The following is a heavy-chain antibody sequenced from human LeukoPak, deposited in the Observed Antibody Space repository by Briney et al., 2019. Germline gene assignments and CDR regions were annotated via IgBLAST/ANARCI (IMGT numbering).Heavy chain of an antibody. J-gene: IGHJ4*02. D-gene: IGHD3-10*01. Sequence: SETLSLTCAVYGGSFSGYYWNWIRQPPGKGLEWIGEINHSGNTNYNPSLKSRVTISVDTSKNQFSLKLSSVTAADTAVYYCARSELLWFGGVKSGFDYWGQGTLVTVSS. V-gene: IGHV4-34*01. CDR3: ARSELLWFGGVKSGFDY. CDR1: GGSFSGYY. CDR2: INHSGNT.